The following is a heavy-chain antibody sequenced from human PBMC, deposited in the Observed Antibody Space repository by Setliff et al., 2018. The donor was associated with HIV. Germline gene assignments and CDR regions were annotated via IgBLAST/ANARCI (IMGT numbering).Heavy chain of an antibody. V-gene: IGHV4-31*03. CDR3: VRAEYSSSSDWFAP. Sequence: NPSETLSLTCTVSGGSISSEGYYWSWIRQHPGKGLEWIGYIYYSGNTYYSPSLKSRLTISVDTSKNQFSLKLRSVTAADTAVYYCVRAEYSSSSDWFAPWGQEPWSPSPQ. CDR2: IYYSGNT. CDR1: GGSISSEGYY. D-gene: IGHD6-6*01. J-gene: IGHJ5*02.